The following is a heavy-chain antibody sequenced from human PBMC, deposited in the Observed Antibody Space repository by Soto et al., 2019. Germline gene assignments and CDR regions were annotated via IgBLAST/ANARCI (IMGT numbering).Heavy chain of an antibody. CDR2: IFPSGNT. CDR1: GDSITSGGYF. Sequence: QLQLQESGSGLVRPSQTLSLTCTVSGDSITSGGYFWNWIRQPPGAGLEWIGYIFPSGNTYYNPSLKSRAPISMDASNNPFSLELTSVTAAHTAVYYRARAWRETRNTGSAYDVWGQGTRVTVSS. J-gene: IGHJ3*01. CDR3: ARAWRETRNTGSAYDV. D-gene: IGHD3-10*01. V-gene: IGHV4-30-2*01.